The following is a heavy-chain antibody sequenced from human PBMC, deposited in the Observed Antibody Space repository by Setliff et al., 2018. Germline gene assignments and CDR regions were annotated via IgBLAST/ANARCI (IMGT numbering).Heavy chain of an antibody. CDR3: ARQLRYFDWLHPLGYFDY. V-gene: IGHV4-38-2*01. J-gene: IGHJ4*02. CDR2: IYHSGST. Sequence: SETLSLTCAVSGYSISSGYYWGWIRQPPGKGLEWIGSIYHSGSTYYNPSLKRRVTISVDTSKHQFSLQLSSVTAADTVVYYCARQLRYFDWLHPLGYFDYWGQGTLVTVSS. CDR1: GYSISSGYY. D-gene: IGHD3-9*01.